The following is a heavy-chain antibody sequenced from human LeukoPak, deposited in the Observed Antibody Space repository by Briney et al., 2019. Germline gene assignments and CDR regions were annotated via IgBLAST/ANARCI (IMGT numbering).Heavy chain of an antibody. Sequence: GGSLRLSCAASGFTFNTYAMSWVRQAPGKGLEWVSSISENGESTYYADSVKGRFTISRDNSRNTLYQQMNSLRAEDTAVYYCASYFHYGDYASLWYWGQGTLVTVSS. CDR1: GFTFNTYA. V-gene: IGHV3-23*01. J-gene: IGHJ4*02. CDR3: ASYFHYGDYASLWY. CDR2: ISENGEST. D-gene: IGHD4-17*01.